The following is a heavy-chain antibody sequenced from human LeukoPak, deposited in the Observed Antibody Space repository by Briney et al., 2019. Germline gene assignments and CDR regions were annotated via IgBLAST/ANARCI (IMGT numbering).Heavy chain of an antibody. V-gene: IGHV3-30-3*01. CDR2: IAYDGSNK. Sequence: GGSLRLSCAASGFTFSSYAMHWVRQAPGKGLEWVAVIAYDGSNKFYADSVKGRFTISRDNSKNTLYLQMNSLRAEDTAVYYCARPVTTSDVWFGELPDYWGQGTQVTVSS. CDR1: GFTFSSYA. J-gene: IGHJ4*02. D-gene: IGHD3-10*01. CDR3: ARPVTTSDVWFGELPDY.